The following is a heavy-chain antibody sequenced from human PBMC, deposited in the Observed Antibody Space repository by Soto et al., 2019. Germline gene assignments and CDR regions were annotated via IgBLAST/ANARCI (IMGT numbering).Heavy chain of an antibody. CDR2: MNPNSGNT. J-gene: IGHJ6*03. V-gene: IGHV1-8*01. CDR1: GYTFTSYD. CDR3: ARGGSSSTSKISYYYYMDV. Sequence: ASVKVSCKASGYTFTSYDINWVRQATGQGLEWMGWMNPNSGNTGYAQKFQGRVTMTRNTSISTAYMELSSLRSEDTAVYYCARGGSSSTSKISYYYYMDVWGKGTTVTVSS. D-gene: IGHD2-2*01.